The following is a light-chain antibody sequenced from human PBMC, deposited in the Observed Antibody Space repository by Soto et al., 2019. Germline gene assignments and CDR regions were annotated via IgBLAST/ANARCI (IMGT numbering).Light chain of an antibody. CDR3: QQCYSSPRT. V-gene: IGKV1-39*01. CDR1: QSISTY. Sequence: DIQMTQSPSTLSASVGDRVTITCRASQSISTYLNWYQQKLGRAPTLLIYAASSLQIRVPYRFSGGGSGTDFTLTISSLQPEDFAMYFCQQCYSSPRTFGQGTKVEIK. CDR2: AAS. J-gene: IGKJ1*01.